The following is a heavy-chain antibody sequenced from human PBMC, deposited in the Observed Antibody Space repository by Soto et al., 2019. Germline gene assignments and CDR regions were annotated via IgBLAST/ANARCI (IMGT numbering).Heavy chain of an antibody. CDR1: GGSISSGGYS. Sequence: SETLSLTCAVSGGSISSGGYSWSWIRQPPGKGLEWIGYIYHSGSTYYNPSLKSRVTISVDRSKNQFSLKLSSVTAADTAVYYCGRTPTPWGQGTLVTGSS. D-gene: IGHD1-26*01. J-gene: IGHJ5*02. V-gene: IGHV4-30-2*01. CDR3: GRTPTP. CDR2: IYHSGST.